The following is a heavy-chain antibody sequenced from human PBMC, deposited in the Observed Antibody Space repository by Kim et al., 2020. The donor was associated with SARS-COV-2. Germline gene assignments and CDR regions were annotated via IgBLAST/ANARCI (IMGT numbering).Heavy chain of an antibody. D-gene: IGHD5-12*01. V-gene: IGHV3-23*01. J-gene: IGHJ4*02. CDR2: ISGSGGST. CDR3: ARNRLEMATMPLDY. CDR1: GFTFSSYA. Sequence: GGSLRLSCAASGFTFSSYAMSWVRQAPGKGLEWVSAISGSGGSTYYADSVKGRFTISRDNSKNTLYLQMNSLRAEDTAVYYCARNRLEMATMPLDYWGQGTLVTVSS.